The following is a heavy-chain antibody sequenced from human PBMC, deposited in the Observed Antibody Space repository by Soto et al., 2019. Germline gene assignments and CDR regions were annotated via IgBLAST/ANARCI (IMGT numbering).Heavy chain of an antibody. Sequence: QVQLQESGPGLVKPSQTLSLTCTVSGGSISSGGYYWSWIRQHPGKGLEWIGYIYYSGSTYYNPSRKSRVTISVDTSKNQSSLKLSSVTAADTAVYYCARGEDYDILTGPMGWFDPWGQGTLVTVSS. D-gene: IGHD3-9*01. CDR3: ARGEDYDILTGPMGWFDP. CDR2: IYYSGST. V-gene: IGHV4-31*03. J-gene: IGHJ5*02. CDR1: GGSISSGGYY.